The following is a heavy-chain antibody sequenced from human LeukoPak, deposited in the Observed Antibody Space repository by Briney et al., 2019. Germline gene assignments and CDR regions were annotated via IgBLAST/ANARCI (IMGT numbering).Heavy chain of an antibody. D-gene: IGHD3-22*01. V-gene: IGHV4-39*01. J-gene: IGHJ4*02. CDR3: ARQPIFKAVSIVVVIPSLIDY. Sequence: NASETLSLTCTVSGGSISSSSYYWGWIRQPPGKGLEWIGSIYYSGSTYYNPSLKSRVTISVDTSKNQFSLKLSSVTAADTAVYYCARQPIFKAVSIVVVIPSLIDYWGQGTLVTVSS. CDR1: GGSISSSSYY. CDR2: IYYSGST.